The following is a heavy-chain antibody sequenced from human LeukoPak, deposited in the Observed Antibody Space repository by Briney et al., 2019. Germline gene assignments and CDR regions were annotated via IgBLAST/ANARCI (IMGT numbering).Heavy chain of an antibody. CDR2: IIPIFGTA. V-gene: IGHV1-69*05. CDR3: ARGPYDVLMVYAFDY. Sequence: SVKVSCKASGGTFSSYAIGWVRQAPGQGLEWMGGIIPIFGTANYAQKFQGRVTITTDESTSTAYMELSSLRSEDTAVYYCARGPYDVLMVYAFDYWGQGTLVTVSS. CDR1: GGTFSSYA. D-gene: IGHD2-8*01. J-gene: IGHJ4*02.